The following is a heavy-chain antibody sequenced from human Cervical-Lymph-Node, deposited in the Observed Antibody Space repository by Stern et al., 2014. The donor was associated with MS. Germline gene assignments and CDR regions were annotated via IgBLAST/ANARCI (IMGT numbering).Heavy chain of an antibody. D-gene: IGHD2-2*01. CDR2: IYHSGST. Sequence: QVQLQESGPGLVQPSGTLSLTCGVSGVSISSSNWWSWVRQAPGKGLEWIGEIYHSGSTKYNPSLKSRVTISVDKSKNHFSLTLNSGTAADTAVYYCARDHPRYCSSATCSFYDYYYGMDVWGQGTTVTVSS. J-gene: IGHJ6*02. CDR3: ARDHPRYCSSATCSFYDYYYGMDV. CDR1: GVSISSSNW. V-gene: IGHV4-4*02.